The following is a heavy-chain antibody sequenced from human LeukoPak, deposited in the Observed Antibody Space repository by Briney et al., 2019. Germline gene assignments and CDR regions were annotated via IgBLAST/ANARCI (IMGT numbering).Heavy chain of an antibody. CDR1: GFTFSSYW. CDR3: ARSGFGELLFDY. V-gene: IGHV3-7*01. D-gene: IGHD3-10*01. J-gene: IGHJ4*02. CDR2: IKQDGSEK. Sequence: GGSLRLSCAASGFTFSSYWMTWVRQAPGKGLEWVANIKQDGSEKYYVDSVKGRFTISRDNAKNSLYLQMSSLRAEDTAVYYCARSGFGELLFDYWGQGTLVTVSS.